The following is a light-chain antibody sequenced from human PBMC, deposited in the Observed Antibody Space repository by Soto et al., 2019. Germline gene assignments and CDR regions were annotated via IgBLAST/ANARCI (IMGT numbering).Light chain of an antibody. CDR1: QTVSSSH. Sequence: EVVLTQSPGTLSLSPGERATLSCRASQTVSSSHLAWYQQKPGQAPRLLIYGASDRATDIPDRFSGSGSGTDFNLTISRREPEDFAVYYCQHFGSSPPKYTLGQGTKLEIK. J-gene: IGKJ2*01. CDR3: QHFGSSPPKYT. V-gene: IGKV3-20*01. CDR2: GAS.